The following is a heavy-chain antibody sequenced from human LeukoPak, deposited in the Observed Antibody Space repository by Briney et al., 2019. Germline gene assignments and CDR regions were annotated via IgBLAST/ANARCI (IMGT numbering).Heavy chain of an antibody. V-gene: IGHV4-39*01. D-gene: IGHD3-10*01. CDR1: GGSISSSSYY. CDR3: ARQGVSSGSYFEHYYYYYGMDV. J-gene: IGHJ6*02. Sequence: SETLSFTCTVSGGSISSSSYYWGWIRQPPGKGLEWIGSIYYSGSTYYNPSLKSRVTISVDTSKNQFSLKLSSVTAADTAVYYCARQGVSSGSYFEHYYYYYGMDVWGQGTTVTVSS. CDR2: IYYSGST.